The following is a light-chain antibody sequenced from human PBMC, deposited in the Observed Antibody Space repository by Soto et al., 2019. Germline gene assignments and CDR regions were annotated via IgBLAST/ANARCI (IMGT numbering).Light chain of an antibody. J-gene: IGLJ3*02. Sequence: QSVLTQPPSASGTPGQRVTISCSGSSSNIGSNYVYWYQHLPGTAPKLLIYRNNQRPSGVPDRFSGSNSGTSASLAISGLRSEDEADCYCAAWDDSLSGWVFGGGTKLTVL. V-gene: IGLV1-47*01. CDR1: SSNIGSNY. CDR2: RNN. CDR3: AAWDDSLSGWV.